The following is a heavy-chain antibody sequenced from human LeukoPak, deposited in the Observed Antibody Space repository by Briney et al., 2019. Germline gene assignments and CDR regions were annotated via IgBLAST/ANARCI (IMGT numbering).Heavy chain of an antibody. CDR3: LLAARDY. Sequence: PGGSLRLSCAASGFTFSSYDMSWVRHAPGKGLEWVSGISGDGDSAYYADSVKGRFTVSRDISKNMLYLQMSSLRAEDTAVYYCLLAARDYWGQGTLVTVSS. D-gene: IGHD6-25*01. CDR1: GFTFSSYD. J-gene: IGHJ4*02. CDR2: ISGDGDSA. V-gene: IGHV3-23*01.